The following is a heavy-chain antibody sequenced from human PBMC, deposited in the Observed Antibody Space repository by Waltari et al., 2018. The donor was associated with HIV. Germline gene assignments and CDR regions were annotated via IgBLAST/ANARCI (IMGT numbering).Heavy chain of an antibody. Sequence: VQLQQWGAGLLKPSDTLSLTCAVYGASFSGSSWTWIRQAPGMGLQWLGEIAESGHDGGVKVTPSLKRRVTLSVDSSKKQFSLNVLSVTAADTAQYLCSRARSIKVRGEWGWDSQFYGLDVWGQGTTVIVSS. CDR1: GASFSGSS. CDR3: SRARSIKVRGEWGWDSQFYGLDV. D-gene: IGHD3-10*01. CDR2: IAESGHDGGV. V-gene: IGHV4-34*01. J-gene: IGHJ6*02.